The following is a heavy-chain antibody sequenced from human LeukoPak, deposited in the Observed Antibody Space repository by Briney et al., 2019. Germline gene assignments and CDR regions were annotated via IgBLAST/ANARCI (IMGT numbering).Heavy chain of an antibody. J-gene: IGHJ4*02. D-gene: IGHD6-19*01. V-gene: IGHV1-8*01. CDR1: GYTFTSYD. CDR3: ARARSGWYPSHDY. CDR2: VNPNSGNT. Sequence: GASVKVSCXASGYTFTSYDINWVRQATGQGLEWTGWVNPNSGNTGYAQKFQGRVTMTRNTSISTAYMELSSLRSEDTAVYYCARARSGWYPSHDYWGQGTLVTVSS.